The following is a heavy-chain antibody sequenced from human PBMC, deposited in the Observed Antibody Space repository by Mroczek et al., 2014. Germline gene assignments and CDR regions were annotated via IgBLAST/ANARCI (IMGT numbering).Heavy chain of an antibody. CDR1: GGSFSGYY. CDR2: INHSGST. Sequence: QVQLQESGAGLLKPSETLSLTCAVYGGSFSGYYWSWIRQPPGKGLEWIGEINHSGSTNYNPSLKSRVTISVDTSKNQFSLKLSSVTAADTAVYYCARAATVTTTPVLWYFDYWGQGTLVTVSS. J-gene: IGHJ4*02. CDR3: ARAATVTTTPVLWYFDY. D-gene: IGHD4-17*01. V-gene: IGHV4-34*01.